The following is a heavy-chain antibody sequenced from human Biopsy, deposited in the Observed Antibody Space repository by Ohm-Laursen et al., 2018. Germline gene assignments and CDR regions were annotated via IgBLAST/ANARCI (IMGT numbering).Heavy chain of an antibody. J-gene: IGHJ5*02. CDR3: TRGGYYYDSLAYYYWFDP. V-gene: IGHV1-2*02. CDR2: INAKTGDT. CDR1: GYTFTGYH. Sequence: EASVKVSCNASGYTFTGYHVHWARQAPGQGLEWMGWINAKTGDTNYAQKFQGRVTMTRDTSISTAYVDLSSLRSDDTAVYYCTRGGYYYDSLAYYYWFDPWGQGTLVTVSS. D-gene: IGHD3-22*01.